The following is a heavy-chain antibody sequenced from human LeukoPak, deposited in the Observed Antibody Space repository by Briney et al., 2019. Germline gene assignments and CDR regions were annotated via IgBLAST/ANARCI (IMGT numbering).Heavy chain of an antibody. Sequence: ASVTVSCKASGYTFTTYGISWVRQAPGQGLEWMGWISAYNGNTNYAQKLQGRVTMTTDTSTSTAYMELRSLRSDDTAVYYCARDVYYYDSNGPYYTYYYGMDVWGQGTTVTVSS. D-gene: IGHD3-22*01. CDR2: ISAYNGNT. CDR3: ARDVYYYDSNGPYYTYYYGMDV. CDR1: GYTFTTYG. J-gene: IGHJ6*02. V-gene: IGHV1-18*01.